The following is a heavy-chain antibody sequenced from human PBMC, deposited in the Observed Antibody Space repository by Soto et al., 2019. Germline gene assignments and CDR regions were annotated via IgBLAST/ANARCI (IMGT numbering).Heavy chain of an antibody. CDR3: AKDHLVIVANIPRGAFDI. CDR2: ISDSGVIT. V-gene: IGHV3-23*01. J-gene: IGHJ3*02. CDR1: GFTFTTYA. Sequence: EVQLLESGGGWVQPGGSLRLSCAASGFTFTTYAMSWVRQAPGKALEWVSSISDSGVITSYADSVKGRFTISRDNSKNTLYLQMNSLRAEDTAIYYCAKDHLVIVANIPRGAFDIWGEGTMVTVSS. D-gene: IGHD5-12*01.